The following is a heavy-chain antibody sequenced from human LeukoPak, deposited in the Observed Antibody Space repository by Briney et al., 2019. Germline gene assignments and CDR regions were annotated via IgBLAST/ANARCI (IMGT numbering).Heavy chain of an antibody. Sequence: GASVKVSCKTSGYTFTNYGLTWVRQAPGQGLEWMGWISPNNGNTNYAQNFQERVTMTTDRSTNTAYMGLRSLRSADTAMYSCARGSAAPDYWGQGTLVSVS. J-gene: IGHJ4*02. CDR2: ISPNNGNT. V-gene: IGHV1-18*01. CDR3: ARGSAAPDY. D-gene: IGHD6-13*01. CDR1: GYTFTNYG.